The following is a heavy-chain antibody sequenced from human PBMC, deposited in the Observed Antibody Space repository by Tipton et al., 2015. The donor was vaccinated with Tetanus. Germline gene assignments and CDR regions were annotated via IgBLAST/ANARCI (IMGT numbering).Heavy chain of an antibody. CDR3: ARRDYSDSSVDN. D-gene: IGHD3-22*01. Sequence: TLSLTCAVSGGSIDSINWWSWVRQPPGQGLEWIGETSDSGYTNYNPSLKSRVTISVDKSKDQFSLKLDSVTAADMAVYYCARRDYSDSSVDNWGQGTLVTVSS. V-gene: IGHV4-4*02. CDR2: TSDSGYT. CDR1: GGSIDSINW. J-gene: IGHJ4*02.